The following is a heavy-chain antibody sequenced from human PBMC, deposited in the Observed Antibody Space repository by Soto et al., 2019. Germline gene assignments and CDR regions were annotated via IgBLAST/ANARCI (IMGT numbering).Heavy chain of an antibody. CDR1: GFTFSSND. J-gene: IGHJ3*01. CDR2: IYSGGST. D-gene: IGHD3-22*01. CDR3: ATRPLLPGAP. Sequence: EVQLVESGGGLIQPGGSLSPSCAASGFTFSSNDMNWVRQAPGKGLEWVSLIYSGGSTSYADSVKGRFTISRDNSKNTLYLQMSSLRAEDTAVYYCATRPLLPGAPWGQGTMVTVSS. V-gene: IGHV3-53*01.